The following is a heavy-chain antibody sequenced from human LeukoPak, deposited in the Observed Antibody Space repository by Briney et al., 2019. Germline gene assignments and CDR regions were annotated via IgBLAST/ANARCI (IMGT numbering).Heavy chain of an antibody. CDR3: ARGRGCSSTSCYTDYYYYMDV. Sequence: SETLSLTCTVSGGSISSGDYYWSWIRQPPGKGLEWIGYIYYSGSTYYNPSLKSRVTISVDTSKNQFSLRLTSVTAADTAVYYCARGRGCSSTSCYTDYYYYMDVWGKGTTVTVSS. D-gene: IGHD2-2*02. V-gene: IGHV4-30-4*08. CDR2: IYYSGST. J-gene: IGHJ6*03. CDR1: GGSISSGDYY.